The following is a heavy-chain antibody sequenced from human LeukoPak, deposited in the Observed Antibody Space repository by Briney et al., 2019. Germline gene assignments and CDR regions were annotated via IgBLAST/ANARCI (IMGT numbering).Heavy chain of an antibody. J-gene: IGHJ4*02. CDR2: ISSSSSYI. D-gene: IGHD6-13*01. V-gene: IGHV3-21*01. CDR1: GFTFSSYS. Sequence: PGGSLRLSCAASGFTFSSYSMNWVRQAPGKGLEWVSSISSSSSYIYYADSVKGRFTISRDNAKNSLYLQMNSLRAEDTAVYYCARGEWSSSWGSDYWGQGTLVTVSS. CDR3: ARGEWSSSWGSDY.